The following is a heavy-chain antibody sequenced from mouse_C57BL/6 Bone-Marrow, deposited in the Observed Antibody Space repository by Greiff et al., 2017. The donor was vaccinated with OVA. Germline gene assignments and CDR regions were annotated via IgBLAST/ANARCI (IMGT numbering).Heavy chain of an antibody. Sequence: QQSCKASGYTFTSYWMHWVKQRPIQGLDWIGNIDPSDSETHYNQKFKDKATLTVDKYSRTAYMQLSSLTSEDSAVYYCARNTTRYFDVWGTGTTVTVSS. J-gene: IGHJ1*03. V-gene: IGHV1-52*01. CDR2: IDPSDSET. D-gene: IGHD2-12*01. CDR1: GYTFTSYW. CDR3: ARNTTRYFDV.